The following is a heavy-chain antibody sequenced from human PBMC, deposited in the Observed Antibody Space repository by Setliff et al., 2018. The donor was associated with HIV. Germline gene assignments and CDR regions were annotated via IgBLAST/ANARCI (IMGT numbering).Heavy chain of an antibody. D-gene: IGHD2-15*01. CDR3: AKAFGYCSGGSCPVLMDV. Sequence: PGGSLRLSCAASGFTFSNYYMSWVRQAPGKGLEWVSVIYVGDTTYYADSVKGRFTISRDNSKNTLYLQMNSLRAKDAAVYYCAKAFGYCSGGSCPVLMDVWGKGTTVTVSS. J-gene: IGHJ6*03. V-gene: IGHV3-66*02. CDR1: GFTFSNYY. CDR2: IYVGDTT.